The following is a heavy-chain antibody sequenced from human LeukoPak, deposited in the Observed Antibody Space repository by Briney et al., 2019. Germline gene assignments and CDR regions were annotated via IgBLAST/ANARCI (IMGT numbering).Heavy chain of an antibody. Sequence: GGSLRPSCAASGFTFSTYYMHWVRQAPGKGLVWVSRINSDGSSAIYADSVKGRFTSSRDNAKNTLFLHMNSLGAEDTAVYYCARSHTSYSSSWFFSYYFDYWGQGALVTVSS. CDR1: GFTFSTYY. D-gene: IGHD6-13*01. J-gene: IGHJ4*02. CDR3: ARSHTSYSSSWFFSYYFDY. CDR2: INSDGSSA. V-gene: IGHV3-74*01.